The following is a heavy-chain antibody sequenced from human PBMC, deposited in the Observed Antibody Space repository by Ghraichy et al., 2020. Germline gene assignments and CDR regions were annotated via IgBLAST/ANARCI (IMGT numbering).Heavy chain of an antibody. CDR1: GFTFSSYE. CDR2: ISSSGSTI. D-gene: IGHD3-3*01. Sequence: LSLTCAASGFTFSSYEMNWVRQAPGKGLEWVSYISSSGSTIYYADSVKGRFTISRDNAKNSLYLQMNSLRAEDTAVYYCARSITIFGVAHYYYYYGMDVWGQGTTVTVSS. V-gene: IGHV3-48*03. CDR3: ARSITIFGVAHYYYYYGMDV. J-gene: IGHJ6*02.